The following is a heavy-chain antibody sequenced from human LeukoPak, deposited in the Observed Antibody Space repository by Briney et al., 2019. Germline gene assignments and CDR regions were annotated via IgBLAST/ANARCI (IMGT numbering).Heavy chain of an antibody. Sequence: GGSLRLSCAASGFSFRSHGMNWVRQAPGKGLEWVSGISPRGDITYYKDSVRGRFTISRDNFKNTVSLQLNSLRAEDTAMYYCAKDDDWGRFNHWGQGTLVTVSS. CDR3: AKDDDWGRFNH. CDR2: ISPRGDIT. V-gene: IGHV3-23*01. D-gene: IGHD3-16*01. CDR1: GFSFRSHG. J-gene: IGHJ1*01.